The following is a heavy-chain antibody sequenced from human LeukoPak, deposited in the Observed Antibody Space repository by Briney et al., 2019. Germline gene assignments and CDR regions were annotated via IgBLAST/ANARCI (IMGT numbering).Heavy chain of an antibody. Sequence: PGRSLRLSCAASGFTFDDYAMHWVRQAPGKGLEWVTGISWNSGSIGYADSVKGRFTISRDNAKNSLYLQMNSLRAEDTALYYCAKDKELLWFGDDAFDIWGQGTMVTVSS. CDR1: GFTFDDYA. J-gene: IGHJ3*02. V-gene: IGHV3-9*01. CDR3: AKDKELLWFGDDAFDI. D-gene: IGHD3-10*01. CDR2: ISWNSGSI.